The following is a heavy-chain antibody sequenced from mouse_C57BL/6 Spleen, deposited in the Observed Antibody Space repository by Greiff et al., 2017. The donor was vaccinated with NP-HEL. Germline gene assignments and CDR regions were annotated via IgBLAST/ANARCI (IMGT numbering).Heavy chain of an antibody. J-gene: IGHJ3*01. D-gene: IGHD2-5*01. V-gene: IGHV1-64*01. CDR2: IHPNSGST. CDR1: GYTFTSYW. Sequence: QVQLQQPGAELVKPGASVKLSCKASGYTFTSYWMHWVKQRPGQGLEWIGMIHPNSGSTNSNEKFKSKATLTVDKSSSTAYMQLSSLTSEDSAVYYCSGNINYGGFAYWGHGTLVTVSA. CDR3: SGNINYGGFAY.